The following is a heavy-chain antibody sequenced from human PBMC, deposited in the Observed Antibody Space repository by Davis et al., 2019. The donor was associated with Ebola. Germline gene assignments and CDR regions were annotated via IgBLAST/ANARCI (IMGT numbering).Heavy chain of an antibody. Sequence: MPSETLSLTCAVSGGSISSSNWWSWVRQPPGKGLEWIGEIYHSGSTNYNPSLKSRVTISVDTSKNQFSLKLSSVTAADTAVYYCARRGRGSTMYYGMDVWGQGTTVTVSS. CDR1: GGSISSSNW. CDR3: ARRGRGSTMYYGMDV. J-gene: IGHJ6*02. D-gene: IGHD3-16*01. CDR2: IYHSGST. V-gene: IGHV4-4*02.